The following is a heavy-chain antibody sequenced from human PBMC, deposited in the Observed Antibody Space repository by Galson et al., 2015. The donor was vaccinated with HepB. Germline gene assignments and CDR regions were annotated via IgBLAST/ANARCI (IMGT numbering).Heavy chain of an antibody. Sequence: SLRLSCAVSGFIFSDYFMDWVRQAPGKGLEWVGRIRNRAHSYTTEYAASVRGRFTISTDDSKNSVYLQMNSLKTEDTAVYYCARALLNSYMDGWGKGTTVTVSS. V-gene: IGHV3-72*01. J-gene: IGHJ6*03. CDR1: GFIFSDYF. CDR3: ARALLNSYMDG. CDR2: IRNRAHSYTT. D-gene: IGHD3-16*01.